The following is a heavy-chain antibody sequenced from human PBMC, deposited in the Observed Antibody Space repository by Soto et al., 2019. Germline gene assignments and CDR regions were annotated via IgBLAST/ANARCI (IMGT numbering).Heavy chain of an antibody. CDR1: GGTFSSYA. CDR3: ARGIPELPPLVPAAILGYYYYGMDV. J-gene: IGHJ6*02. CDR2: IIPIFGTA. V-gene: IGHV1-69*13. D-gene: IGHD2-2*02. Sequence: SVKVSCKASGGTFSSYAIRWVRQAPGQGLEWMGGIIPIFGTANYAQKFQGRVTITADESTSTAYMELSSLRSEDTAVYYYARGIPELPPLVPAAILGYYYYGMDVWGQGTTVTV.